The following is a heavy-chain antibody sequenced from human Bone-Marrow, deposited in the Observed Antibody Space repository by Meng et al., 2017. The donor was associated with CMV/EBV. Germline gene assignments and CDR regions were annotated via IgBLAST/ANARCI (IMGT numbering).Heavy chain of an antibody. J-gene: IGHJ5*02. CDR3: ARAVGAGKGWFDP. CDR2: TYYRSKWGT. D-gene: IGHD1-26*01. CDR1: GDSVSSDSAA. Sequence: SQTLSLTCAISGDSVSSDSAAWNWIRQSPSRGLEWLGRTYYRSKWGTDYGVSVKGRLTITSDTSKNQFFLHLNSVTPEDTAVYYCARAVGAGKGWFDPWGQGTLVTVYS. V-gene: IGHV6-1*01.